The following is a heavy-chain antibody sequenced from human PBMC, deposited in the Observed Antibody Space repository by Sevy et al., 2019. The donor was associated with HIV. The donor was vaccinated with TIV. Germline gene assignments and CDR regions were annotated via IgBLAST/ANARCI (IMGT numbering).Heavy chain of an antibody. Sequence: GGSRRLSCAASGFTFSSYGMHWVRQAPGKGLEWVAVISYDGSNKYYAYSVKGRFTISRDNSKNTLYLQMNSLRAEDTAVDYCAKDRGMDVWGQGTTVTVSS. J-gene: IGHJ6*02. CDR1: GFTFSSYG. CDR3: AKDRGMDV. V-gene: IGHV3-30*18. CDR2: ISYDGSNK.